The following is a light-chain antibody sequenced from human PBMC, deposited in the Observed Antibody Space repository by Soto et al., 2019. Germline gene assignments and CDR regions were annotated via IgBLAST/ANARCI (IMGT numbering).Light chain of an antibody. J-gene: IGKJ1*01. CDR1: QSVGSY. CDR3: QQRSNWPSTWT. Sequence: EVVLTQSPATLSLSPGERATLSCRASQSVGSYLAWYQHKPGQPPRLLIYDASNRATGIPARFSGSGSGTDFTLTISIIEPEDVAVYYCQQRSNWPSTWTFGEGTKVEIK. CDR2: DAS. V-gene: IGKV3-11*01.